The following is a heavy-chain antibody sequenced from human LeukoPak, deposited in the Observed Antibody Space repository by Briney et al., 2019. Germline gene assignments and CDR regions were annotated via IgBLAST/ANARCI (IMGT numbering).Heavy chain of an antibody. CDR1: GYTFTGYY. CDR3: ARDMSRYSGSSPPGY. Sequence: ASVKVSCKASGYTFTGYYMHWVRQAPGQGLEWMGWINPNSGGTNYAQKFQGRVTMTRDTSISTAYMALSRLRSDDTAVYYCARDMSRYSGSSPPGYWGQGTLVTVSS. J-gene: IGHJ4*02. V-gene: IGHV1-2*02. CDR2: INPNSGGT. D-gene: IGHD1-26*01.